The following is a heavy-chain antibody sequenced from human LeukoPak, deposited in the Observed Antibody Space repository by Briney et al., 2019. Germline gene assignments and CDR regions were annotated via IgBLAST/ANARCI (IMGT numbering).Heavy chain of an antibody. CDR2: FDPEDDET. V-gene: IGHV1-24*01. CDR3: ATVDSSGYCDF. CDR1: GCSFSELS. Sequence: ASVKVSCKVSGCSFSELSIYWVRQAPGKGLEWMGGFDPEDDETIYAQRFQGRVTMTEDTSTDTAYMELSSPRSEDTAVYYCATVDSSGYCDFWGQGTLVTVSS. D-gene: IGHD3-22*01. J-gene: IGHJ4*02.